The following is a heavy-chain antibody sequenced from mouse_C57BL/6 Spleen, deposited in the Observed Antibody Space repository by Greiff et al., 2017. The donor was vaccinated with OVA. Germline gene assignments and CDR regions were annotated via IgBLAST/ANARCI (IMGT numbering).Heavy chain of an antibody. D-gene: IGHD2-4*01. V-gene: IGHV1-52*01. CDR2: IDPSDGGT. Sequence: QVQLQQPGAELVKPGSSVKLSCKASGYTFTSYWMHWVKQRPIQGLEWIGNIDPSDGGTNYNEKFKDKATLTVDKSSSTAYMQLSSLTSEDSAVYYCARSYDYSETDDLDDWGKGTTVTVSS. J-gene: IGHJ4*01. CDR1: GYTFTSYW. CDR3: ARSYDYSETDDLDD.